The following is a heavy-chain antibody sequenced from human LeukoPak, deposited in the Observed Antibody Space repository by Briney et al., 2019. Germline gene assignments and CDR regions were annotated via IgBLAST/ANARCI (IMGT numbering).Heavy chain of an antibody. CDR1: GFTFSSYW. D-gene: IGHD6-19*01. CDR2: IKQDGSEK. V-gene: IGHV3-7*01. J-gene: IGHJ4*02. Sequence: QPGGSLRLSCAASGFTFSSYWMSWVRQAPGKGLEWVANIKQDGSEKYYVDSVKGRFTISRDNAKNSLYLQMNSLRAEDTAVYYCARVYGSGWSVTLYYFDYWGQGTLVTVSS. CDR3: ARVYGSGWSVTLYYFDY.